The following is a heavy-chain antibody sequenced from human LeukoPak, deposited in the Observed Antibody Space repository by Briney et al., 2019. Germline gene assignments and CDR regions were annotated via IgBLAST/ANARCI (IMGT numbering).Heavy chain of an antibody. D-gene: IGHD2-21*02. J-gene: IGHJ5*02. CDR2: INHSGST. Sequence: SETLSLTCAVYGGSFSGYYWRWIRQPPGKGLEWIGEINHSGSTTYNPSLKSRVTMSVDTSKNQFSLKLTSVTAADTAVFYCARGLSSARTAVLNPWGQGTLVTVSS. V-gene: IGHV4-34*01. CDR1: GGSFSGYY. CDR3: ARGLSSARTAVLNP.